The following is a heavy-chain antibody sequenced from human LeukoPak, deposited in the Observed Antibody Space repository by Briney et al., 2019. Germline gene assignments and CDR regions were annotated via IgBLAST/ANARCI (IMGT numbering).Heavy chain of an antibody. CDR2: FDPEDGET. CDR1: GYTFTGYY. CDR3: ATITREYCSGGSCRNWFDP. V-gene: IGHV1-24*01. D-gene: IGHD2-15*01. J-gene: IGHJ5*02. Sequence: ASVKVSCKASGYTFTGYYMHWVRQAPGKGLEWMGGFDPEDGETIYAQKFQGRVTMTEDTSTDTAYMELSSLRSEDTAVYYCATITREYCSGGSCRNWFDPWGQGTLVTVSS.